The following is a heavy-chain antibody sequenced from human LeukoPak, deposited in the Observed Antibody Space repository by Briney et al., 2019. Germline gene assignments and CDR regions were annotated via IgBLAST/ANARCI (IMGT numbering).Heavy chain of an antibody. CDR1: GFTFSSSW. CDR2: IKQDGSEK. CDR3: ARGRWELLSAYFDY. Sequence: PGGSLRLSCAASGFTFSSSWMSWVRQAPGKGLEWVANIKQDGSEKYYVDSVKGRFTISRDNAKNSLYLQMNSLRAEDTAVYYCARGRWELLSAYFDYWGQGTLVTVSS. V-gene: IGHV3-7*01. J-gene: IGHJ4*02. D-gene: IGHD1-26*01.